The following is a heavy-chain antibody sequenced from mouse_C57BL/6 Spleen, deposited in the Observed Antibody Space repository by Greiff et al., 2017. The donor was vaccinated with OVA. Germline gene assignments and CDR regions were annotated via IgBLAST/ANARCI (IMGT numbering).Heavy chain of an antibody. V-gene: IGHV2-9-1*01. CDR3: ARRSGDYYGSSYEYFDV. J-gene: IGHJ1*03. Sequence: QVQLKQSGPGLVAPSQSLSITCTVSGFSLTSYAISWVRQPPGKGLEWLGVIWTGGGTNYNSALKSRMSISKDNSKSQVFLKMNSLQTDDTARYYCARRSGDYYGSSYEYFDVWGTGTTVTVSS. CDR1: GFSLTSYA. D-gene: IGHD1-1*01. CDR2: IWTGGGT.